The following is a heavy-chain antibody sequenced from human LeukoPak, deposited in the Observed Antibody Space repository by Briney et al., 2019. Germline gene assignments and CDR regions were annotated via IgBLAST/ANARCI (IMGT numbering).Heavy chain of an antibody. CDR2: IYTSGST. D-gene: IGHD2-15*01. V-gene: IGHV4-4*07. CDR3: ARSTYYCSGGSCYTIWIAR. CDR1: GGSISTYY. Sequence: PSETLSLTCTVAGGSISTYYWSWIRQPAGKGLEWIGRIYTSGSTNYNPSLKSRVTMSVDTSKNQFSLKLSSVTATDTAVYYCARSTYYCSGGSCYTIWIARWGQGTLVTVSS. J-gene: IGHJ5*02.